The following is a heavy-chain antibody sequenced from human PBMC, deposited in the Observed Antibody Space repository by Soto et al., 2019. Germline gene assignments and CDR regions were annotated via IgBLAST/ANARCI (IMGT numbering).Heavy chain of an antibody. V-gene: IGHV5-51*01. CDR2: IYPGDSNT. CDR1: GYSFTSNW. J-gene: IGHJ6*02. CDR3: ARHAYDFWSGHPNPRYYYGMDV. Sequence: PGESLKISCKGSGYSFTSNWIGWVRQMPGKGLEWMGIIYPGDSNTRYSPSLQGQVTISVDKSISTAYLQWSSLKATDTAMYYCARHAYDFWSGHPNPRYYYGMDVWGQGTTVTVSS. D-gene: IGHD3-3*01.